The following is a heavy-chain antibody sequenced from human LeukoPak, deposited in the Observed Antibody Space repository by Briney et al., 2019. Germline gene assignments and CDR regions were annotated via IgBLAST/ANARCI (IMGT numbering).Heavy chain of an antibody. CDR3: ARGATVTDAFDI. CDR2: IFTSGST. J-gene: IGHJ3*02. CDR1: GGSISSDNYF. Sequence: SETLSLTCTVSGGSISSDNYFWSWIRQPAGKGLEWIGRIFTSGSTHYNPSLNSRVTISLDTSTNQFSLKLSSVTAADTAVYYCARGATVTDAFDIWGQGTMVTVSS. D-gene: IGHD4-17*01. V-gene: IGHV4-61*02.